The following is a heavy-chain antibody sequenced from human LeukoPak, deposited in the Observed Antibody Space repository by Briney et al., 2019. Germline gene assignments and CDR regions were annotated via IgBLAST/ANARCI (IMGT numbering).Heavy chain of an antibody. D-gene: IGHD2-15*01. Sequence: GGSLRLSCVVSGFISNNYDMSWVRQAPGKGLEWVSAISGSGGSTYYADSVKGRFTISRDNSKNTLYLQMNSLRVEDTAIYYCAKVTVTMAATGDYWGQGTLVTVSS. J-gene: IGHJ4*02. CDR1: GFISNNYD. CDR2: ISGSGGST. V-gene: IGHV3-23*01. CDR3: AKVTVTMAATGDY.